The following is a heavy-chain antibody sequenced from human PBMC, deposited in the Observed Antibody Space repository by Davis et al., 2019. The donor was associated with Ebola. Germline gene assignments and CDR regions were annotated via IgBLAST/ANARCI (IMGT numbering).Heavy chain of an antibody. D-gene: IGHD3-10*01. Sequence: GESLKISCAASGFTFSNSATTWVRQAPGKGLEWVSTISGSGASTYYADSVKGRFSISRHNSKNTLYLQMNSLRAEDTAVYYCARDRGFGYFDYWGQGTLVTVSS. CDR2: ISGSGAST. V-gene: IGHV3-23*01. CDR3: ARDRGFGYFDY. CDR1: GFTFSNSA. J-gene: IGHJ4*02.